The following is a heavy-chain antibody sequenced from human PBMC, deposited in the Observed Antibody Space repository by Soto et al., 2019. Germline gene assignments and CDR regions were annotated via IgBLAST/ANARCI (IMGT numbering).Heavy chain of an antibody. CDR3: ATFNHYYGSVDAFDI. J-gene: IGHJ3*02. Sequence: SETLSLTCAVYGGSFSGYYWSWIRQPPGKGLEWIGEINHSGSTNYNPSLKSRVTISVDTSKNQFSLKLSSVTAADTAVYYCATFNHYYGSVDAFDIWGQGTMVTVSS. CDR2: INHSGST. V-gene: IGHV4-34*01. D-gene: IGHD3-10*01. CDR1: GGSFSGYY.